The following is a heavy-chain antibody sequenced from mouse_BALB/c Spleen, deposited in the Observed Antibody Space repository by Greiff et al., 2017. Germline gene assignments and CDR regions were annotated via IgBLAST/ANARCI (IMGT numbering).Heavy chain of an antibody. D-gene: IGHD1-1*01. Sequence: QVQLQQSGPGLVQPSQSLSITCTVSGFSLTSYGVHWVRQSPGKGLEWLGVIWSGGSTDYNAAFISRLSISKDNSKSQVFFKMNSLQANDTAIYYCAREESYYGFDYWGQGTTLTVSS. CDR3: AREESYYGFDY. CDR1: GFSLTSYG. J-gene: IGHJ2*01. CDR2: IWSGGST. V-gene: IGHV2-2*02.